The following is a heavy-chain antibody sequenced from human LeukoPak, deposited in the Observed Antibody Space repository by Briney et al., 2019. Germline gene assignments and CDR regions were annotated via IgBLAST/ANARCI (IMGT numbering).Heavy chain of an antibody. CDR1: GFTFSNAW. Sequence: GRSLRLSCAASGFTFSNAWMNWVRQAPGKGLEWVGRIKTKSNGGTTDYAAPVKGRFTISRDDSKNTLYLQVNSLKTEDTAVYYCTTAGGSDWYAFDYWGQGTLVTVSS. CDR3: TTAGGSDWYAFDY. J-gene: IGHJ4*02. V-gene: IGHV3-15*07. CDR2: IKTKSNGGTT. D-gene: IGHD6-19*01.